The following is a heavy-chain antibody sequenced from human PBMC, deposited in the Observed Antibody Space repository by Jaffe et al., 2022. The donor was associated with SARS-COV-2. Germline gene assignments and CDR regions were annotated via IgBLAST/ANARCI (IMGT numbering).Heavy chain of an antibody. CDR2: IRSKANNYAT. CDR3: TRNGGVYGDWFDP. Sequence: EVQLVESGGGLVQPGGSLKLSCAASGFPFSASAMHWVRQASGEGPEWVGRIRSKANNYATAYAASVQGRFTISRDDSKNTTYLQMTSLKSEDTAVYYCTRNGGVYGDWFDPWGQGTLVTVSS. V-gene: IGHV3-73*02. J-gene: IGHJ5*02. CDR1: GFPFSASA. D-gene: IGHD4-17*01.